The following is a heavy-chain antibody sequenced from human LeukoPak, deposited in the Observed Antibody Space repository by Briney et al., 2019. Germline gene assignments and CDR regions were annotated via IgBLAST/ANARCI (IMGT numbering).Heavy chain of an antibody. Sequence: GASVKVSCKASGYTFTGYYMHWVRQAPGQGLEWMGWINPNSGGTNYAQKFQGRVTMTRDTSISTAYMELSRLRSDDTAVYYCARDGGPDPCYYYYMDVWGKGTTVTVSS. CDR1: GYTFTGYY. V-gene: IGHV1-2*02. CDR3: ARDGGPDPCYYYYMDV. D-gene: IGHD3-16*01. J-gene: IGHJ6*03. CDR2: INPNSGGT.